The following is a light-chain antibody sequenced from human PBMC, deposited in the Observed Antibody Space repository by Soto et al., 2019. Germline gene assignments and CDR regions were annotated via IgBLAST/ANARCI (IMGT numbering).Light chain of an antibody. V-gene: IGKV3-11*01. CDR2: QTS. Sequence: EIVLTQSPATLSSFPGDRVTLSCRASQYINTRLAWYQHRPGQAPRLLIYQTSIRAAGIPARFSASGSGTDFTLTISSLEPEDFAVYYCQQRNNWPLTFGGGTKVDIK. CDR1: QYINTR. CDR3: QQRNNWPLT. J-gene: IGKJ4*02.